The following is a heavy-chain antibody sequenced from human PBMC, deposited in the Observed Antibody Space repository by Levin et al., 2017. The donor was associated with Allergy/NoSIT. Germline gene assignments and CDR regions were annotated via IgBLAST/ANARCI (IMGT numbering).Heavy chain of an antibody. CDR2: ISWNGDTV. CDR1: GFKFDDYA. D-gene: IGHD5-12*01. CDR3: GKGLSGFSACAPTGGAADV. J-gene: IGHJ3*01. Sequence: GGSLRLSCATSGFKFDDYAMHWVRLVPGKALEWVSGISWNGDTVGYADSVKGRFTTSRDNAKNSLYLQVNSLRAEDTALYYCGKGLSGFSACAPTGGAADVWGQGTLVTVSS. V-gene: IGHV3-9*01.